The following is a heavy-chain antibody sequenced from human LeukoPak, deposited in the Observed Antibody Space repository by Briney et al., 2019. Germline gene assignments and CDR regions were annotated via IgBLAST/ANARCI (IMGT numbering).Heavy chain of an antibody. Sequence: GGSLRLSCSASGFTLSTYAMHWVRQAPGKGLEYVSGISSNGGSTYYADSVKGRFTISRDNSKNTLYLQMSSLRVEDTAVYYCVKDHDWGALHIWGQGTMVTVSS. CDR2: ISSNGGST. J-gene: IGHJ3*02. CDR3: VKDHDWGALHI. D-gene: IGHD7-27*01. CDR1: GFTLSTYA. V-gene: IGHV3-64D*06.